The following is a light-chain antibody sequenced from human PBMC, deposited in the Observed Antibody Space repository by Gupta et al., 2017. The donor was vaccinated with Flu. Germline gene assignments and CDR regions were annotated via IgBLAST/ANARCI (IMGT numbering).Light chain of an antibody. CDR1: QSVSKN. J-gene: IGKJ5*01. CDR3: QQRAN. V-gene: IGKV3-11*01. Sequence: EIVLTQSPATLSLSPGERATLSCRASQSVSKNVAWYQQKPGQAPRLLIYDTSIRATGVPARLSGSGSGTDCTRTSRSLEPDDFEVYYGQQRANFGQGTRVEIK. CDR2: DTS.